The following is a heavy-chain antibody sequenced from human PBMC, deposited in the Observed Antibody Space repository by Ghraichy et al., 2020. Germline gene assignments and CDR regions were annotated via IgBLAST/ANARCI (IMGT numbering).Heavy chain of an antibody. D-gene: IGHD3-10*01. V-gene: IGHV3-53*01. J-gene: IGHJ6*02. CDR1: GFTVSSNY. CDR3: VRAGGEGYYYYGMDV. Sequence: GGSLRLSCAASGFTVSSNYMSWVRQAPGKGLEWVSVIYSGGSTYYADSVKGRFTISRDNSKNTLYLQMNSLRAEDTAVYYCVRAGGEGYYYYGMDVWGQGTTVTVSS. CDR2: IYSGGST.